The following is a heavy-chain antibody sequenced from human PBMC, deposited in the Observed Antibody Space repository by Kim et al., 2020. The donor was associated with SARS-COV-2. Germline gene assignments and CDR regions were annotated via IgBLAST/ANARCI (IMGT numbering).Heavy chain of an antibody. D-gene: IGHD3-9*01. J-gene: IGHJ3*02. CDR1: GGSISSSSYY. CDR2: IYYSGST. CDR3: ARGRYDILTGYSSDAFDI. V-gene: IGHV4-39*01. Sequence: SETLSLTCTVSGGSISSSSYYWGWIRQPPGKGLEWIGSIYYSGSTYYNPSLKSRVTISVDTSKNQFSLKLSSVTAADTAVYYCARGRYDILTGYSSDAFDIWGQGTMVTVSS.